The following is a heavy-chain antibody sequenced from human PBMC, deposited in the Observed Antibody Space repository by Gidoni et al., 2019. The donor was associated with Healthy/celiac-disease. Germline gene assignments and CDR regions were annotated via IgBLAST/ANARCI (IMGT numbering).Heavy chain of an antibody. Sequence: QVQLVESGGGVVQPGRSLRLSCAAAGSTFSSYARHWVRQAPGKGLAWVAVISYDGSNKYYADSVKGRFTISRDNSKNTLYLQMNSLRAEDTAVYYCARVRWELRSHYYYYGMDVWGQGTTVTVSS. CDR1: GSTFSSYA. V-gene: IGHV3-30*04. CDR3: ARVRWELRSHYYYYGMDV. J-gene: IGHJ6*02. CDR2: ISYDGSNK. D-gene: IGHD1-26*01.